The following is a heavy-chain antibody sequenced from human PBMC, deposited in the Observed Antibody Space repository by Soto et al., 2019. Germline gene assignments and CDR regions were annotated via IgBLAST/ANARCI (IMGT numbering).Heavy chain of an antibody. CDR1: GFTFSSYS. J-gene: IGHJ4*02. D-gene: IGHD6-13*01. Sequence: GGSLRLSCAASGFTFSSYSMNWVRQAPGKGLEWVSSISSSSSYIYYADSVKGRFTISRDNAKNSLYLQMNSLRAEDTAVYYCARDNEAAAGTAFFDYWGQGTLVTVSS. CDR3: ARDNEAAAGTAFFDY. CDR2: ISSSSSYI. V-gene: IGHV3-21*01.